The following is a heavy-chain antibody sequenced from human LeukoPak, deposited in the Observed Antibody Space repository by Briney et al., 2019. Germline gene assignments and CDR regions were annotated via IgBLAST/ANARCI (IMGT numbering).Heavy chain of an antibody. Sequence: ASVKVSCKASGYTFTGYYMHWVRQAPGQGLEWMGWINPNSGGTNYAQKFQGRVTMTRDTSISTAYMELSRLRSDDTAVYYCAREIPGVPALDYWGQGTLVTVSS. CDR2: INPNSGGT. CDR1: GYTFTGYY. CDR3: AREIPGVPALDY. J-gene: IGHJ4*02. V-gene: IGHV1-2*02. D-gene: IGHD2-2*01.